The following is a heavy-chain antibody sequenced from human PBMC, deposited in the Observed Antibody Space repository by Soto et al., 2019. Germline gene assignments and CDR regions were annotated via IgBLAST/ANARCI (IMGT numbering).Heavy chain of an antibody. CDR2: INHSGST. V-gene: IGHV4-34*01. D-gene: IGHD6-13*01. Sequence: PSESLSLTCAVYGGSVSNYYWSWIRQPPGKGLEWIGEINHSGSTNYNPSLKSRVTISVDTSKNQFSLNLSSVTAADTAVYYCARGGRQQLLVRQYFQHWGQGTLVTVSS. CDR1: GGSVSNYY. CDR3: ARGGRQQLLVRQYFQH. J-gene: IGHJ1*01.